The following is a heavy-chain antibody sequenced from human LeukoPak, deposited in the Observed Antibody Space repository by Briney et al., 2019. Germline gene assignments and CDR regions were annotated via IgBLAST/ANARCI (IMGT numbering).Heavy chain of an antibody. Sequence: GASVKVSCKASGYTFTGYYMHWVRQAPGQGLEWMGWINPNSGGTNYAQKFQGRVTMTRDTSISTAYMELSRLRSDDTAVYYCARVFRGFGESLYYYYYMDVWGKGTTVTISS. J-gene: IGHJ6*03. D-gene: IGHD3-10*01. CDR2: INPNSGGT. V-gene: IGHV1-2*02. CDR1: GYTFTGYY. CDR3: ARVFRGFGESLYYYYYMDV.